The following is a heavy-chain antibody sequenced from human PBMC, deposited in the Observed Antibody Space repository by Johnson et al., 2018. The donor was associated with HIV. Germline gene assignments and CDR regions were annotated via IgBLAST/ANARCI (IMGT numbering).Heavy chain of an antibody. V-gene: IGHV3-20*04. CDR2: IDWTGANA. CDR1: GFMFDDYA. D-gene: IGHD1-26*01. Sequence: EVQLVESGGGVERPGESLRLSCVGSGFMFDDYAMSWVCQVPGKGLEWVSGIDWTGANAGYADSVKGRFTISRYNAKNSLYLQMNSLRAEDTAVYYCAREEEWELTLVGVGAFDIWGQGTMVTVSS. J-gene: IGHJ3*02. CDR3: AREEEWELTLVGVGAFDI.